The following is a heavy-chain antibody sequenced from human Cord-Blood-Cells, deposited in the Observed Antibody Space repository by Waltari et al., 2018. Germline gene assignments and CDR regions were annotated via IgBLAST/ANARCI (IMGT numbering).Heavy chain of an antibody. CDR2: IYYSGST. CDR1: GGSVSSGSYY. CDR3: ARDVYCSSTSCYLGWFDP. J-gene: IGHJ5*02. V-gene: IGHV4-61*01. Sequence: QVQLQESGPGLVKPSETLSLTCTVSGGSVSSGSYYWSWFRQPPGEGLEWIGYIYYSGSTNYNPALKSRVTISVDTSKNQFSLKLSSVTAADTAVYYCARDVYCSSTSCYLGWFDPWGQGTLVTVSS. D-gene: IGHD2-2*01.